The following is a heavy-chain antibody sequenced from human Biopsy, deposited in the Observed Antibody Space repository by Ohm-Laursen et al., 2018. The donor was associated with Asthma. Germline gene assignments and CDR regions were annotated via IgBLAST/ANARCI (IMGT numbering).Heavy chain of an antibody. Sequence: TLSLTCGVSGDSIDSGDYSWTWIRQSPGVGLEWIGYAYRNGDTYYNPTLKNRVTISIDRSKNQFSLRLGSVTAADTAVYYCARGWNCGGDCYSLDYWGQGTLVTVSS. CDR2: AYRNGDT. CDR1: GDSIDSGDYS. D-gene: IGHD2-21*02. V-gene: IGHV4-30-2*06. J-gene: IGHJ4*02. CDR3: ARGWNCGGDCYSLDY.